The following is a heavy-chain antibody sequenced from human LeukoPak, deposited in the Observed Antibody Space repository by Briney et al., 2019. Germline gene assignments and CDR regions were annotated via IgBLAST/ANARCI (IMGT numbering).Heavy chain of an antibody. Sequence: GGSLRLSCAASGLTFSSHAMHWVRQAPGKGLEYVSAIVSNGGNTYYADSVRGRFTISRDNSKDTVYLQMGSLRPEDTAVYYCAEGGYYAASDIWGQGALVTVSS. CDR3: AEGGYYAASDI. D-gene: IGHD3-10*01. V-gene: IGHV3-64*02. CDR2: IVSNGGNT. J-gene: IGHJ4*02. CDR1: GLTFSSHA.